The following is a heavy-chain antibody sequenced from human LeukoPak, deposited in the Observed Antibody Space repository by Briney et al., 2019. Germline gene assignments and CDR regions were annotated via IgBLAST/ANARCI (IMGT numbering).Heavy chain of an antibody. D-gene: IGHD3-10*02. V-gene: IGHV4-39*02. CDR2: TYYSGDT. Sequence: SETLSLTCTVSGGSITSPENYWGWVRQPPGKGLEWIGNTYYSGDTYNSSLRSRVTLSVDTSQNHFSLRLTSMTAADTAVYYCASIFYYSVPFWGQGALVIVSS. CDR1: GGSITSPENY. J-gene: IGHJ4*02. CDR3: ASIFYYSVPF.